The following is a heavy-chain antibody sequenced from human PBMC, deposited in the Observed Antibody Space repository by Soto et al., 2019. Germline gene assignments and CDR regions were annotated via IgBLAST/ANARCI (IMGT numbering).Heavy chain of an antibody. D-gene: IGHD1-1*01. CDR1: GFTFSSYA. CDR3: ARTGTTYYYYYYMDV. J-gene: IGHJ6*03. V-gene: IGHV3-64*01. Sequence: EVQLVESGGGLVQPGGSLRLSCAASGFTFSSYAMHWVRQAPGKGLEYVSAISSNGGSTYYANSVKGRFTISRDNSKNTLYLQMGSPRAEDMAVYYCARTGTTYYYYYYMDVWGKGTTVTVSS. CDR2: ISSNGGST.